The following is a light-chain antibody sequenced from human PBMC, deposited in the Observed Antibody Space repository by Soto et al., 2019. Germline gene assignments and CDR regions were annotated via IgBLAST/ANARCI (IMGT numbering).Light chain of an antibody. J-gene: IGKJ4*01. CDR3: QHYNDRPLT. CDR2: GAS. V-gene: IGKV3-15*01. Sequence: EKVMTQSPATLSVSPGERATLSCRASQSISNNLAWYQQKPGQAPRLLIYGASTRATGIPARFSGSGSGTEFTLTISSLQSEDFAVYSCQHYNDRPLTFGGGTKVDIK. CDR1: QSISNN.